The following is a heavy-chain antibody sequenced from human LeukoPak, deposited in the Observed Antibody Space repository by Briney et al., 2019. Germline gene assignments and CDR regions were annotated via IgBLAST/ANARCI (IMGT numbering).Heavy chain of an antibody. CDR2: INPSGGST. CDR1: GYTFTSYY. D-gene: IGHD5-18*01. V-gene: IGHV1-46*01. Sequence: ASVKVSCKASGYTFTSYYMHWVRQAPGQGLEWMGIINPSGGSTSYAQMFQGRVTMTRDTSTSTVYMELSSLRSEDTAVYYCAREEITDEHTGSYYYYGMDVWGQGTTVTVSS. J-gene: IGHJ6*02. CDR3: AREEITDEHTGSYYYYGMDV.